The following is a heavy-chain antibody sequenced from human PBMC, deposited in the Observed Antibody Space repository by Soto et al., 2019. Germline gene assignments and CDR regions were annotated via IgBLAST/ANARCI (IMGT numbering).Heavy chain of an antibody. CDR2: ISGSGGST. V-gene: IGHV3-23*01. CDR1: GFTFSIYA. D-gene: IGHD2-2*01. Sequence: GALRRSCAASGFTFSIYAMSWVLQAPWKGLEWVSAISGSGGSTYYADSVKGRFTISRDNSKNTLYLQMNSLRAEDTAVYYCAKGDIVVVPSSFDYWGQGTLVTVSA. CDR3: AKGDIVVVPSSFDY. J-gene: IGHJ4*02.